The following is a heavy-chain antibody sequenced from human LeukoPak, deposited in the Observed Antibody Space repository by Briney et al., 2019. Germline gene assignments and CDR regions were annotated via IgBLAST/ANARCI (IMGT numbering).Heavy chain of an antibody. CDR2: IWSDENKK. V-gene: IGHV3-33*01. CDR1: GFTFSSYG. Sequence: PGGSLRLSCAASGFTFSSYGMHWVRQAPGKGLEWVAVIWSDENKKFYADSVKGRFTISRDNFKSTLYLQTDSLRVEDTAVYYCAREGLTSTPNNAFDIWGQGSVVTVSS. D-gene: IGHD4-23*01. J-gene: IGHJ3*02. CDR3: AREGLTSTPNNAFDI.